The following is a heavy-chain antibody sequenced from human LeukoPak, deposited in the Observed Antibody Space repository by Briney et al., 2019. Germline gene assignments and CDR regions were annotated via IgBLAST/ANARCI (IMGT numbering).Heavy chain of an antibody. Sequence: TGGSLRLSCAASGFAFSSHWMHWVRQAPGKGLVWVSRINNDGSSTTYADSVKGRFTISRDNEKNTLYLQMDSLRAEDTAVYYCARERSSITMIEGYYFDYWGQGTLVTVSS. CDR2: INNDGSST. CDR3: ARERSSITMIEGYYFDY. CDR1: GFAFSSHW. D-gene: IGHD3-22*01. V-gene: IGHV3-74*01. J-gene: IGHJ4*02.